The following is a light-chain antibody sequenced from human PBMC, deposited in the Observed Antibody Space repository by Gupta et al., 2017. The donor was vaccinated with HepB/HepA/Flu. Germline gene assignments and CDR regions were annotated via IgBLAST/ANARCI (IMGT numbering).Light chain of an antibody. CDR3: QQYGSSPDT. CDR1: QSVSSSY. J-gene: IGKJ3*01. Sequence: LTQSPGPLSLSPGERATLSCRASQSVSSSYLAWYQQKPGQAPRLLIYGASSRATGIPDRFSGSGSGTDFTLTISRLEPEDFAVYYCQQYGSSPDTFGHGTKVDIK. CDR2: GAS. V-gene: IGKV3-20*01.